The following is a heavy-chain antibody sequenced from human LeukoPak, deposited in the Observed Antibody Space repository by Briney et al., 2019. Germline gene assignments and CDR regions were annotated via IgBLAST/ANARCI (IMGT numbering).Heavy chain of an antibody. D-gene: IGHD6-19*01. Sequence: PSETLSLTCTVSGFSISSSSYYWGWIRQPPGKGLEWIGSIYYSGSTYYNPSLKSRVTISVDTSKNQFSLKLSSVTAADTAMYHCARHPYGLVREAYFDPWGQGTLVTVSS. CDR2: IYYSGST. CDR1: GFSISSSSYY. CDR3: ARHPYGLVREAYFDP. V-gene: IGHV4-39*01. J-gene: IGHJ5*02.